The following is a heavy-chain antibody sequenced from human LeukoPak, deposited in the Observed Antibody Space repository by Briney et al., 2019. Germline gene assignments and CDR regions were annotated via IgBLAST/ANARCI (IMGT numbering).Heavy chain of an antibody. CDR1: GGSISSYY. D-gene: IGHD4/OR15-4a*01. Sequence: KTSETLSLTCTVSGGSISSYYWSWIRQPPGKGLEWIGYIHYSGGITYYNPSLKSRVTISVDTSKNQFSLSLSSVTAADTAVYYCARITFMVEGYGMDVWGQGTTVTISS. V-gene: IGHV4-59*08. CDR2: IHYSGGIT. CDR3: ARITFMVEGYGMDV. J-gene: IGHJ6*02.